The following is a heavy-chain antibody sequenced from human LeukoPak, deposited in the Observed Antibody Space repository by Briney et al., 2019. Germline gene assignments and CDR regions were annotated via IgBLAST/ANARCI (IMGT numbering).Heavy chain of an antibody. CDR1: GGTFSSYA. CDR3: ARDKAVTPTFDP. J-gene: IGHJ5*02. Sequence: GSSVKVSCKASGGTFSSYAISWVRQAPGQGLEWMGWISAYNGNTNYAQKLQGRVTMTTDTSTSTAYMELRSLRSDDTAVYYCARDKAVTPTFDPWGQGTLVTVSS. D-gene: IGHD4-11*01. V-gene: IGHV1-18*01. CDR2: ISAYNGNT.